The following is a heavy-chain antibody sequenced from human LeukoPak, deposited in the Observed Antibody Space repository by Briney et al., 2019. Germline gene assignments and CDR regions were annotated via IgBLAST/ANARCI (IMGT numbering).Heavy chain of an antibody. CDR3: ARHLITNVWWLQLWAVNWFDP. Sequence: PSETLSLTCAVYGGSFSGYYWSWIRQPPGKGLEWIGEINHSGSTNYNPSLKSRVTISVDTSENQFSLKLSSVTAAGTAVYYCARHLITNVWWLQLWAVNWFDPWGQGTLVTVSS. J-gene: IGHJ5*02. CDR1: GGSFSGYY. CDR2: INHSGST. D-gene: IGHD5-18*01. V-gene: IGHV4-34*01.